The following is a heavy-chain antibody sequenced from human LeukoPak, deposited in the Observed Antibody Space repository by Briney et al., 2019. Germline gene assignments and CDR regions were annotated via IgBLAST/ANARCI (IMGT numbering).Heavy chain of an antibody. CDR3: VREGGTSSWYFRGFDY. Sequence: GGSLRLSCAASGFTFSTYWMHWVRQVPGKGLVWVSRINLDGSSTHYADSVRGRFTISRDNAKNTLYVQMNTLRAEDTAMYYCVREGGTSSWYFRGFDYWGQGTLVTVSS. D-gene: IGHD6-13*01. CDR2: INLDGSST. J-gene: IGHJ4*02. CDR1: GFTFSTYW. V-gene: IGHV3-74*01.